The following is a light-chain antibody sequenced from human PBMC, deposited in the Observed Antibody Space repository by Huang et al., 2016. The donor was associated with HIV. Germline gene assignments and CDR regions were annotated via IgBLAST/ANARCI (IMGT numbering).Light chain of an antibody. Sequence: DIVMTQSPDSLAVSLGERATINCKSSQTVLYTSNNEKDLAWYQQKPGQPPKLLIYWASTRESGVPDRFSGSGSGTDFTLTISSLQAEDVAVYYCQQYYSTPYTFGQGTKLEIK. CDR1: QTVLYTSNNEKD. CDR2: WAS. J-gene: IGKJ2*01. V-gene: IGKV4-1*01. CDR3: QQYYSTPYT.